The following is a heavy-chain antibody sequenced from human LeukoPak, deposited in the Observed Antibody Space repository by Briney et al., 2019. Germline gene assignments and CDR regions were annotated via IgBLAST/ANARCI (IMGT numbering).Heavy chain of an antibody. Sequence: ASVKVSCKASGYTFTSYDINWVRQATGQGLEWMGWKNPNSGNTGYAQKFQGRVTMTRNTSISTAYMELSSLRSEDTAVYYCARGKSLNYSYYGMDVWGQGTTVTVSS. CDR2: KNPNSGNT. CDR3: ARGKSLNYSYYGMDV. V-gene: IGHV1-8*01. CDR1: GYTFTSYD. J-gene: IGHJ6*02.